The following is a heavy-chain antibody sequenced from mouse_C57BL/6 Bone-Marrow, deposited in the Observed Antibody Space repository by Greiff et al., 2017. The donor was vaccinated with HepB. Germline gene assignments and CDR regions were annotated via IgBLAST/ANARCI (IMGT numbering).Heavy chain of an antibody. CDR1: GFTFSDYG. CDR2: ISSGSSTI. V-gene: IGHV5-17*01. J-gene: IGHJ4*01. D-gene: IGHD2-2*01. Sequence: DVMLVESGGGLVKPGGSLKLSCAASGFTFSDYGMHWVRQAPEKGLEWVAYISSGSSTIYYADTVKGRFTISRDNAKNTLFLQMTSLRSEDTAIYYCARPIYYGYGMDYWGQGTSVTVSS. CDR3: ARPIYYGYGMDY.